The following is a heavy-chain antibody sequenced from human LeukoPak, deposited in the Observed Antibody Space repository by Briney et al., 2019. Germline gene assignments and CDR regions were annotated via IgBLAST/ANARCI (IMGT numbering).Heavy chain of an antibody. J-gene: IGHJ4*02. CDR2: VYYSGST. V-gene: IGHV4-39*01. CDR1: GGSISSSSYY. Sequence: SETLSLTCTVSGGSISSSSYYWGWIRQPPGKGLEWIGSVYYSGSTYYNPSLKSRATISVDTSKNQFPLKLSSVTAADTAVYYCARRPFCSGGSCPFDYWGQGTLVTVSS. D-gene: IGHD2-15*01. CDR3: ARRPFCSGGSCPFDY.